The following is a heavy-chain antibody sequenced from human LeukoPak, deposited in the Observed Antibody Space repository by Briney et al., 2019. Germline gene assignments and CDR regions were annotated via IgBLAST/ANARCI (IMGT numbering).Heavy chain of an antibody. Sequence: ASVKVSCKASGYTFTGYYMHWVRQAPGQGLEWMGWINPNSGGTNYAQKSQGRVTMTRDTSISTAYMELSRLRSGDTAVYYCARFDFSSTYDYWGQGTLVTVSS. CDR1: GYTFTGYY. V-gene: IGHV1-2*02. CDR3: ARFDFSSTYDY. J-gene: IGHJ4*02. D-gene: IGHD3-9*01. CDR2: INPNSGGT.